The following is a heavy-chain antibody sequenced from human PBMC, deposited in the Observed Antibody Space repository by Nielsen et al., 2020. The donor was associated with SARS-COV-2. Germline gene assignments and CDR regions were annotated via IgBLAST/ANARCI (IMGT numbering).Heavy chain of an antibody. Sequence: GGSLRLSCAASGFTVNSTYMSWVRQAPGKGLEWVAIIYISGNPYYADSVKGRFTISRDNAKNSLYLQMNSLRAEDTAVYYCASGLWLLYYWGQGTLVTVSS. CDR1: GFTVNSTY. J-gene: IGHJ4*02. V-gene: IGHV3-53*01. CDR2: IYISGNP. CDR3: ASGLWLLYY. D-gene: IGHD5-18*01.